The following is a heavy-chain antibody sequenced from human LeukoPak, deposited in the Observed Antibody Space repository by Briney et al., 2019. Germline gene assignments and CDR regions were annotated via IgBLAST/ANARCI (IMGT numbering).Heavy chain of an antibody. CDR2: ISVGGGST. CDR1: GLTFSSYS. D-gene: IGHD1-26*01. CDR3: ARVDLGGSYPDAFDI. J-gene: IGHJ3*02. Sequence: GGSLRLPCAASGLTFSSYSRIRVRQAPGKGLVGVSGISVGGGSTYCADFVKGRFPISRDNPKNTLYLQMNSLRAEDTAVYYCARVDLGGSYPDAFDIWGQGTMVTVSS. V-gene: IGHV3-23*01.